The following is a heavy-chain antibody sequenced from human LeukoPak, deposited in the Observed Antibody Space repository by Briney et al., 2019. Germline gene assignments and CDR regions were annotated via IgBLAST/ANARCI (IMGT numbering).Heavy chain of an antibody. CDR2: IGSKVYGGTT. J-gene: IGHJ4*02. V-gene: IGHV3-49*03. CDR1: GFTFGDYA. CDR3: VRYSGDADY. Sequence: HPGRSLRLSCTASGFTFGDYAMSWFRQAPGKGLEWVSFIGSKVYGGTTEYAASVKGRFTISRDDSKSIAYLQMNSLKSEDTAVYYCVRYSGDADYWGQGTLVTVSS. D-gene: IGHD5-12*01.